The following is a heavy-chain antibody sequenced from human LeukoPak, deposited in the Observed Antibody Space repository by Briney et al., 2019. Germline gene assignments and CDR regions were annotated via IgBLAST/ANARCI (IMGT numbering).Heavy chain of an antibody. CDR3: ARVYLERLTAGYFDH. V-gene: IGHV3-30*04. CDR2: ISYDGRQN. J-gene: IGHJ4*02. CDR1: GFTFSTYA. D-gene: IGHD2-8*01. Sequence: GRSLRLSCAASGFTFSTYAMNWVRQAPGKGLEWVAVISYDGRQNYYADSVEGRFTISRDNSKNTLYLQMNSLRDEDSAAYYCARVYLERLTAGYFDHWGQGTWVTVSP.